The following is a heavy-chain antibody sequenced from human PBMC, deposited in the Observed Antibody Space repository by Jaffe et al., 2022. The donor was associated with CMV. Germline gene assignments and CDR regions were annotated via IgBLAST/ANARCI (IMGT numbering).Heavy chain of an antibody. Sequence: EEQLVQSGAEVKKSGESLKISCEGSGYSFTTYWIGWVRQTPGKGLEWMGVTNPGESDTRYNPSFQGQVTISADWSISTAYLQWSSLKASDTAIYYCVRHEQTYYKYYGMDVWGQGTTVTVSS. CDR2: TNPGESDT. J-gene: IGHJ6*02. D-gene: IGHD6-13*01. V-gene: IGHV5-51*01. CDR1: GYSFTTYW. CDR3: VRHEQTYYKYYGMDV.